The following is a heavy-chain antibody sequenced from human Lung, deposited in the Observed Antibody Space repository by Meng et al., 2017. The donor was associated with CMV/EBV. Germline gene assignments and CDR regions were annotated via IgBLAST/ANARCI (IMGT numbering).Heavy chain of an antibody. D-gene: IGHD6-19*01. CDR1: GGSISSYY. J-gene: IGHJ5*02. CDR3: ARESVYSSGWNWFDP. V-gene: IGHV4-59*01. CDR2: IYYSGST. Sequence: LXCTVSGGSISSYYWSWIRQPPGKGLEWIGYIYYSGSTNYNPSLKSRVTISVDTSKNQFSLKLSSVTAADTAVFYCARESVYSSGWNWFDPWGQGXLVTVS.